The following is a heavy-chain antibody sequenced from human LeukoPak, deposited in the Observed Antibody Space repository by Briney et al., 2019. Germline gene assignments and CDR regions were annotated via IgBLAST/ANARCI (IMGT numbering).Heavy chain of an antibody. V-gene: IGHV4-59*08. Sequence: SETLSFTCSAAGGSISSVYWSWIRQPPGKGLEWIGSIYYTGSTNYNPSLKSRVAMFVDMSKNQFSLRLSSVTAADAAVYYCARHRAYSSSSPFDYWGQGTLVTVSS. D-gene: IGHD6-6*01. CDR2: IYYTGST. CDR1: GGSISSVY. CDR3: ARHRAYSSSSPFDY. J-gene: IGHJ4*02.